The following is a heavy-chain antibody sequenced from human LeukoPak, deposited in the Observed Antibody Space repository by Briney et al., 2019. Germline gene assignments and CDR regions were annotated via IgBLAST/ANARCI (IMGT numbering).Heavy chain of an antibody. Sequence: ASVKVSCKASGYTFTSYGTSWVRQAPGQGLEWVGWISAYNRDTNYAQKVQGRVTMTTDTSTTTAYMELRSLRSDDTAVYYCARGTSGGPYFDYWGQGTLVTVAS. J-gene: IGHJ4*02. V-gene: IGHV1-18*01. D-gene: IGHD4-23*01. CDR2: ISAYNRDT. CDR3: ARGTSGGPYFDY. CDR1: GYTFTSYG.